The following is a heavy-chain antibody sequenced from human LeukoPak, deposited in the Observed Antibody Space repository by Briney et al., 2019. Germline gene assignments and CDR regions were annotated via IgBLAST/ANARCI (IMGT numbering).Heavy chain of an antibody. V-gene: IGHV1-18*01. CDR2: ISAYNGNT. CDR1: GYTLTNYG. Sequence: ASVKVSCKASGYTLTNYGISWVRQAPGQGLEWMGWISAYNGNTNYAQKFQDRVTMTTDTSTSTASLELGRLRSDDTAVYYCARDRGSLAVSDSRTSDYWGQGTLVTVSS. D-gene: IGHD6-19*01. CDR3: ARDRGSLAVSDSRTSDY. J-gene: IGHJ4*02.